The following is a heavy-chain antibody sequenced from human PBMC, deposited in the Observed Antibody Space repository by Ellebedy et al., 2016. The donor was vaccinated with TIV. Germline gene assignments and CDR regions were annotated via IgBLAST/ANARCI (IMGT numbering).Heavy chain of an antibody. CDR1: GYTFTSYY. V-gene: IGHV1-46*01. CDR2: INPSGGST. CDR3: ALYGDYYYGMDV. D-gene: IGHD4-17*01. Sequence: ASVKVSXXASGYTFTSYYMHWVRQAPGQGLEWMGIINPSGGSTSYAQKFQGRVTMTRDTSTSTVYMELSSLRSEDTAVYYCALYGDYYYGMDVWGQGTTVTVSS. J-gene: IGHJ6*02.